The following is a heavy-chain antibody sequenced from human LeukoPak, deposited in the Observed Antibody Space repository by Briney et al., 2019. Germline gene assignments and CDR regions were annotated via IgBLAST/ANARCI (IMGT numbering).Heavy chain of an antibody. CDR3: AKSQWDLPPTFDY. CDR1: GFTLSNYA. J-gene: IGHJ4*02. D-gene: IGHD1-26*01. CDR2: IFGGGATT. V-gene: IGHV3-23*01. Sequence: GGSLRLSCAVSGFTLSNYAMSWVRQAPGKGLEWVSGIFGGGATTYYADSVKGRFTISRDNSKNTLYLQMNSLRAEDTAVYYCAKSQWDLPPTFDYWGQGTLVTVSS.